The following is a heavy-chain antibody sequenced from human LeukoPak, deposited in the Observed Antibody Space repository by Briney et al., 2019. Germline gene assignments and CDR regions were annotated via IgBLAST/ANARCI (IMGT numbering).Heavy chain of an antibody. V-gene: IGHV4-4*07. D-gene: IGHD4-23*01. CDR2: IYTSGST. J-gene: IGHJ4*02. Sequence: SETLSLTCTVSGGSISSYYWSWIRQPAGKGLEWIGRIYTSGSTNYNPSLKSRVIMSVDTSKNQFSLKLRSVTAADTAVYYSARDIYGGNSYYFDYWGQGTLVTVSS. CDR1: GGSISSYY. CDR3: ARDIYGGNSYYFDY.